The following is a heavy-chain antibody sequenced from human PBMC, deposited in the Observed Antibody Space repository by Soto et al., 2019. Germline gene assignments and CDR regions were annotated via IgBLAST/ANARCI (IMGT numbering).Heavy chain of an antibody. D-gene: IGHD3-10*01. V-gene: IGHV3-23*01. CDR2: ISGGGDRT. J-gene: IGHJ4*02. CDR3: AKASSMVRGVIAYYYFDY. CDR1: GLTFRSYA. Sequence: GGSLRLSCEASGLTFRSYAISWVRQAPGKGLHWVSAISGGGDRTYYADSVKGRFTISRDNSKNTLYLQTNSLRAEDTAVYYCAKASSMVRGVIAYYYFDYWGQGSLVTVSS.